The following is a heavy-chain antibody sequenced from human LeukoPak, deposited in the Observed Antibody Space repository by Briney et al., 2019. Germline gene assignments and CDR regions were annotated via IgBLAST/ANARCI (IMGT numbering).Heavy chain of an antibody. CDR3: ARAYDILTGANWFDP. V-gene: IGHV4-59*08. CDR1: GGSISSYY. Sequence: SETLSLTCTVSGGSISSYYWSWIRQPPGKGLEWIGYIYYSGSTNYNPSLKSRVTISVDTSKNQFSLKLSSVTAADTAVHYCARAYDILTGANWFDPWGQGTLVTVSS. CDR2: IYYSGST. D-gene: IGHD3-9*01. J-gene: IGHJ5*02.